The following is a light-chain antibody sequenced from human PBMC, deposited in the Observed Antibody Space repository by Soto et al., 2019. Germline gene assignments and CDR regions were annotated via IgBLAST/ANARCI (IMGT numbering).Light chain of an antibody. Sequence: QAVVTQEPSLTVSPGGTVTLTCGSNTGVVTSNYYHYWFQQKPGQGPRTLIYDTNQKYSWTPARFSGSLLGGRAALTLSGAQPEDEAEYYCLLSYSGARVFGGGTKLTVL. CDR2: DTN. CDR3: LLSYSGARV. J-gene: IGLJ2*01. V-gene: IGLV7-46*01. CDR1: TGVVTSNYY.